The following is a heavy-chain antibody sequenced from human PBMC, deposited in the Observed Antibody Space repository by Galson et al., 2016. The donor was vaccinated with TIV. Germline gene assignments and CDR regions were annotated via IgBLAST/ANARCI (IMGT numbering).Heavy chain of an antibody. Sequence: SVKVSCKASGYPFAGQYLHWVRQAPGQGLEWMGWINPNGGDTNYAQKFQGRVTMTRDTSISTAYMELSRLRSDDTAMYYCARDLSPETTTPFDYWGQGTLVTVSS. CDR3: ARDLSPETTTPFDY. J-gene: IGHJ4*02. D-gene: IGHD4-17*01. CDR2: INPNGGDT. V-gene: IGHV1-2*02. CDR1: GYPFAGQY.